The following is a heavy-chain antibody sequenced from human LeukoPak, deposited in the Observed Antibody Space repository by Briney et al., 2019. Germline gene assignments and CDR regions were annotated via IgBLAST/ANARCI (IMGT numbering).Heavy chain of an antibody. V-gene: IGHV1-69*04. J-gene: IGHJ5*02. Sequence: SVKVSCKASGGTFSNYAITWVRQAPGQGLGWMGRIIPILRITSYAQRLQGRVTITADTSTSTAYMELSSLRSEDTAVYYCARDFPTYYYDSIGYYYYWFDPWGQGTLVTVSS. CDR1: GGTFSNYA. CDR2: IIPILRIT. CDR3: ARDFPTYYYDSIGYYYYWFDP. D-gene: IGHD3-22*01.